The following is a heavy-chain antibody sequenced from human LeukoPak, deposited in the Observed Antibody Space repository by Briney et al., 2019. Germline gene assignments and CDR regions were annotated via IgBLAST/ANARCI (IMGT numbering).Heavy chain of an antibody. V-gene: IGHV4-59*08. CDR1: GASINSYY. J-gene: IGHJ4*02. CDR3: ARLVAYCAADCLEY. D-gene: IGHD2-8*02. Sequence: SETLSLTCTASGASINSYYWSWIRQPPGKGLEWIAYIYYSGSTSYNPSLKSRVTISIDTSKNQFSLRLSSVTAADTAVYYCARLVAYCAADCLEYWGQGTLVTVSS. CDR2: IYYSGST.